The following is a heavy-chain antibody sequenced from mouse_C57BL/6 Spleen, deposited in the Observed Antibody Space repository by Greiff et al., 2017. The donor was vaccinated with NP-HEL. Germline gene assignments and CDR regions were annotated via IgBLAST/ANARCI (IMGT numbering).Heavy chain of an antibody. CDR3: ARWGGNSDYFDY. J-gene: IGHJ2*01. CDR2: IDPSDSYT. CDR1: GYTFTSYW. Sequence: QVQLQQPGAELVKPGASVKLSCKASGYTFTSYWMQWVKQRPGQGLEWIGEIDPSDSYTNYTQKFKGKATLTVDTSSSTAYMQLSRLTSEDSAVYYCARWGGNSDYFDYWGQGTTLTVSS. D-gene: IGHD2-1*01. V-gene: IGHV1-50*01.